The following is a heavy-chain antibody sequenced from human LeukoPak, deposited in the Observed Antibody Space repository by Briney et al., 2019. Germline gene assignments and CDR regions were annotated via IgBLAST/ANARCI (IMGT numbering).Heavy chain of an antibody. V-gene: IGHV3-33*01. D-gene: IGHD5-18*01. J-gene: IGHJ4*02. CDR2: IWYDGSNK. CDR1: GFTFSSYG. CDR3: ARDRAMVVGSSWYYDY. Sequence: PGGSLRLSCAASGFTFSSYGMHWVRQAPGKGLEWVSLIWYDGSNKYYADSVKGRFTISRDNSKNTLNLQMNSLRAEDTALYYCARDRAMVVGSSWYYDYWGRGTLVTVSS.